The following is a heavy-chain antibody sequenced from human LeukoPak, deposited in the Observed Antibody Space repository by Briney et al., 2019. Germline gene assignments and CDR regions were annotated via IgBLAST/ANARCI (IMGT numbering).Heavy chain of an antibody. V-gene: IGHV4-30-2*05. J-gene: IGHJ4*02. CDR1: GGSISSGGYS. D-gene: IGHD3-10*01. CDR3: ARDLHNYYGSGSYPF. CDR2: IYYSGST. Sequence: SETLSLTCAVSGGSISSGGYSWSWIRQPPGKGLEWIGYIYYSGSTYYNPSLKSRVTISVDTSKNQFSLKLSSVTAADTAVYYCARDLHNYYGSGSYPFWGQGTLVTVSS.